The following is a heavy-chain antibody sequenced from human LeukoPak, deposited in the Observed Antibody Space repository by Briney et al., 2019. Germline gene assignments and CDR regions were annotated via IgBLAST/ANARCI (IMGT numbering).Heavy chain of an antibody. CDR3: AKDDPQRGEGYFDY. D-gene: IGHD3-10*01. Sequence: GGSLRLSCAASGFTVSSSYMSWVRQAPGKGLEWVAVISYDGSNKYYADSVKGRFTISRDNSKNTLYLQMNSLRAEDTAVYYCAKDDPQRGEGYFDYWGQGTLVTVSS. V-gene: IGHV3-30*18. J-gene: IGHJ4*02. CDR1: GFTVSSSY. CDR2: ISYDGSNK.